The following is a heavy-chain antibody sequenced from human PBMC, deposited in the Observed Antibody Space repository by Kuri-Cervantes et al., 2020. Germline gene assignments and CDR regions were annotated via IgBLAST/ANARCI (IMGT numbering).Heavy chain of an antibody. J-gene: IGHJ4*02. CDR3: ARQGGSSGYQYYFDY. CDR1: GGAISSSSYY. Sequence: ESLKISWNVPGGAISSSSYYWGWIRQPQGKGLEWVGSIYYSGSTYYNPSLKSRVTISVDTSKNQLSLKLSSVTAADTAVYYCARQGGSSGYQYYFDYWGQGTLVTVSS. D-gene: IGHD3-22*01. CDR2: IYYSGST. V-gene: IGHV4-39*01.